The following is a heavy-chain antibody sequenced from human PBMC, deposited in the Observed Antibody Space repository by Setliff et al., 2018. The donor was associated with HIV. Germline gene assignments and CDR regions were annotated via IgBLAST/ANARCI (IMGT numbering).Heavy chain of an antibody. D-gene: IGHD6-19*01. Sequence: ASVKVSCKTSGYSFTSYGVSWVRQAPGHGLEWMGWISGYSGNTNYAQKLQGRVTITRDTSATAVYMELRSLRSEDTAVYYCARGRGLYSSGYYIDYWGQGTLVTVSS. CDR1: GYSFTSYG. CDR2: ISGYSGNT. V-gene: IGHV1-18*01. J-gene: IGHJ4*02. CDR3: ARGRGLYSSGYYIDY.